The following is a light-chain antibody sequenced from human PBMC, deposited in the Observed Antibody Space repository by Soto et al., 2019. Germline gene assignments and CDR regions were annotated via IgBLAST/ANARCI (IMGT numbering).Light chain of an antibody. V-gene: IGLV2-11*01. J-gene: IGLJ1*01. CDR1: SSDVGGYNY. CDR2: DVT. Sequence: QSALTQPRSVSGSPGQSVVISCTGTSSDVGGYNYVSWYQQHPGKAPKLIIYDVTKRPSGVPDRFSGSSSGNTASLTISGLQAEDEADYFCCSYAGSYSYVFGTGTKV. CDR3: CSYAGSYSYV.